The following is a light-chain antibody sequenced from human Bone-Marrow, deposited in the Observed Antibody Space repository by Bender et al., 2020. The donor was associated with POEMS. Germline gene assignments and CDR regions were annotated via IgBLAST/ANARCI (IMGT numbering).Light chain of an antibody. J-gene: IGLJ2*01. CDR2: QDT. V-gene: IGLV3-1*01. Sequence: SYEVTQPPSVSVSPGQTASITCSGDDLGDKYVAWYQQKPGQSPVLVIYQDTKRPSGIPARFSGSNSGNTATQTISGTQAMDEADYYCQAWDTYSVIFGGGTKLTVL. CDR1: DLGDKY. CDR3: QAWDTYSVI.